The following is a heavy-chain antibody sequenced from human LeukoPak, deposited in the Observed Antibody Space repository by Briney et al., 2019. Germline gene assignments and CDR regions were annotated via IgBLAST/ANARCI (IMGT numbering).Heavy chain of an antibody. CDR1: GFTFSNYW. CDR2: ISGSGGST. J-gene: IGHJ6*02. D-gene: IGHD4-23*01. V-gene: IGHV3-23*01. CDR3: AKGDTVARGLNYYYYGMDV. Sequence: GGSLRLSCAASGFTFSNYWMTWVRQAPGKGLEWVSAISGSGGSTYYADSVKGRFTISRDNSKNTLYLQMNSLRAEDTAVYYCAKGDTVARGLNYYYYGMDVWGQGTTVTVSS.